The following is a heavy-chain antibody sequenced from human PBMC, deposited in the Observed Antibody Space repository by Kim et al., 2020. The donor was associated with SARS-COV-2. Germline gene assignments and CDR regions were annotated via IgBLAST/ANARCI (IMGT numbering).Heavy chain of an antibody. CDR2: IYYSGST. D-gene: IGHD6-19*01. CDR3: ARDSGSGWGAEYFQH. V-gene: IGHV4-59*01. J-gene: IGHJ1*01. CDR1: GGSISSYY. Sequence: SETLSLTCTVSGGSISSYYWSWIRQPPGKGLEWIGYIYYSGSTNYNPSLKSRVTISVDTSKNQFSLKLSSVTAADTAVYYCARDSGSGWGAEYFQHWGQGTLVTVSS.